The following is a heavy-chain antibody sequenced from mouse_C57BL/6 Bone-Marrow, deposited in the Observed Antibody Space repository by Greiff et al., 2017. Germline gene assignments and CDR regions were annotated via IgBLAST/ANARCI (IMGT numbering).Heavy chain of an antibody. D-gene: IGHD1-1*01. V-gene: IGHV1-72*01. CDR2: IDPNSGGT. CDR3: ARGITTVVATYYYAMDY. J-gene: IGHJ4*01. CDR1: GYTFTSYW. Sequence: QVQLQQPGAELVKPGASVKLSCKASGYTFTSYWMHWVKQRPGRGLEWIGRIDPNSGGTKYNEKFKSKATLTVANPSSTAYMQLSSLTSEDSAVYYCARGITTVVATYYYAMDYWGQGTSVTVSS.